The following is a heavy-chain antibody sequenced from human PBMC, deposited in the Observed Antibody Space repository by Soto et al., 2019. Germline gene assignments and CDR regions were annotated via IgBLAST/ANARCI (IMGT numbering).Heavy chain of an antibody. J-gene: IGHJ4*02. D-gene: IGHD4-17*01. Sequence: QVQLQESGPGLVKPSETLSLTCTVSGGSISSYYWSWIRQPPGKGLEWIGYIYYSGSTNYNPSLKSRVSISVYTSKNQVSLKLSSVTAADTAVYYCSRHGDYGDFILYFDYWGQGTLVTVSS. CDR1: GGSISSYY. V-gene: IGHV4-59*08. CDR2: IYYSGST. CDR3: SRHGDYGDFILYFDY.